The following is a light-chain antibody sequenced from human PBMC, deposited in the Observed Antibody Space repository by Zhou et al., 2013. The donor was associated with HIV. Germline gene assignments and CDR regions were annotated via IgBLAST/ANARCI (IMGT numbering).Light chain of an antibody. CDR1: HIVDSNY. Sequence: EIVLTQSPGTLSLSPGERATLSCRASHIVDSNYLAWYQQKPGQAPRLLIYGASSRPGGVPDRFSASGSGTDFTLTVFRLEPEDFAVYYCQQYGGSPPTFGQGTKVEIK. CDR3: QQYGGSPPT. CDR2: GAS. J-gene: IGKJ1*01. V-gene: IGKV3-20*01.